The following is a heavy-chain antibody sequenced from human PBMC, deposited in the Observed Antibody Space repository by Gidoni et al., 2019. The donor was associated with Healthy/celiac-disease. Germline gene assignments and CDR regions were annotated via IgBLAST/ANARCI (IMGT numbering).Heavy chain of an antibody. J-gene: IGHJ5*02. V-gene: IGHV4-59*01. CDR2: IYYSGST. CDR1: GGSISSYY. Sequence: QVQLQESGPGLVKPSATLSLTCTVSGGSISSYYWSWIRQPPGKGLEWNGYIYYSGSTNYNPSLKSRVTISVDTSKNQFSLKLSAVTAADTAVYYGARSRRTGVAGGFDPWGQGTLVTVSS. D-gene: IGHD2-15*01. CDR3: ARSRRTGVAGGFDP.